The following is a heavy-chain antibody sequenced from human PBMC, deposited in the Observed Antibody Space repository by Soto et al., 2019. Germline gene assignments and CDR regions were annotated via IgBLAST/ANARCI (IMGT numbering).Heavy chain of an antibody. V-gene: IGHV1-18*03. CDR2: IATYNSNR. J-gene: IGHJ5*02. CDR3: ARVLRGVVNWFDP. D-gene: IGHD3-10*01. Sequence: HLVQSGPEVRKPGASITVSCKTFGDTFTNFGLSWVRQAPGQGLEWMGWIATYNSNRNYAQKFQGRLTLTTDTSTSTAYMELKSLGYDDMAVYYCARVLRGVVNWFDPWGQGTLVTVSS. CDR1: GDTFTNFG.